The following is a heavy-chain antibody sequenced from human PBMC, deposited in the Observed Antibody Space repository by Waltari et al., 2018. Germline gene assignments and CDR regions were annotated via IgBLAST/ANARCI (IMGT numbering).Heavy chain of an antibody. V-gene: IGHV3-21*01. CDR2: ISSSSSYI. D-gene: IGHD4-4*01. Sequence: EVQLVESGGGLVKPGGSLRLSCAASGFTFSSYSMNWVRQAPGKALEWVSSISSSSSYIYNADSVKGRFTISRENSKNSLYLQMNSLRAEDTAVYYCARDLTVTAIDYYYGMDVWGQGTTVTVSS. CDR3: ARDLTVTAIDYYYGMDV. J-gene: IGHJ6*02. CDR1: GFTFSSYS.